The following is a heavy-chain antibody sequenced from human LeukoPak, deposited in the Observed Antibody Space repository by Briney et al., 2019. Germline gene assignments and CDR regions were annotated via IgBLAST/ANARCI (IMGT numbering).Heavy chain of an antibody. J-gene: IGHJ6*02. CDR2: ISYDGSNK. D-gene: IGHD2/OR15-2a*01. V-gene: IGHV3-30-3*01. Sequence: PGRSLRLSCAASGFTFSSYAMHWVRQAPGKGLEWVAVISYDGSNKYYADSVKGRFTISRDNSKNTLYLQMNSLRAEDTAVYYCARATWASSYYYGMDVWGQGTTVTVSS. CDR3: ARATWASSYYYGMDV. CDR1: GFTFSSYA.